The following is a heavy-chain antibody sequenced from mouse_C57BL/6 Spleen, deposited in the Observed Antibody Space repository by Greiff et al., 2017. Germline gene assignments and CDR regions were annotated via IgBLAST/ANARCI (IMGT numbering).Heavy chain of an antibody. J-gene: IGHJ4*01. CDR2: IDPSDSYT. V-gene: IGHV1-50*01. CDR3: ARYYGSSNYYAMGY. Sequence: VQLQQPGAELVKPGASVKLSCKASGYTFTSYWMQWVKQRPGQGLEWIGEIDPSDSYTNYNQKFKGKATLTVDTSSSTAYMQLSSLTSEDSAVYYCARYYGSSNYYAMGYWGQGASVPVSS. CDR1: GYTFTSYW. D-gene: IGHD1-1*01.